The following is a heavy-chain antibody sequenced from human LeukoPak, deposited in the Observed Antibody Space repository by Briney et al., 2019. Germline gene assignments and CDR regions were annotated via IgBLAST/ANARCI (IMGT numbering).Heavy chain of an antibody. CDR3: AKELRYYDSSGHYDDY. J-gene: IGHJ4*02. CDR2: IRYDGSKK. V-gene: IGHV3-30*02. CDR1: GFTFSSYG. D-gene: IGHD3-22*01. Sequence: GGSLRLSCAASGFTFSSYGMHWVRQAPGKGLEWVAFIRYDGSKKYYADSVKGRFTISRDNSKNTLYLQMNSLRAEDAAVYYCAKELRYYDSSGHYDDYWGQGTLVTVSS.